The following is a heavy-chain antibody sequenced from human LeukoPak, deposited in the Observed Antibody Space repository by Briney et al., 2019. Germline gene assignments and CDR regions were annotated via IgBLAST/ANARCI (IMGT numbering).Heavy chain of an antibody. J-gene: IGHJ4*02. Sequence: GASVKVSCKASGGTFSSYAISWVRQAPGQGLEWMGGIIPIFGTANYAQKFQGRVTITADESTSTAYMELSSLRSEDTAVYYCARDHTYDILTGYSPGSFDYWSQGTLVTVSS. CDR3: ARDHTYDILTGYSPGSFDY. CDR2: IIPIFGTA. V-gene: IGHV1-69*13. CDR1: GGTFSSYA. D-gene: IGHD3-9*01.